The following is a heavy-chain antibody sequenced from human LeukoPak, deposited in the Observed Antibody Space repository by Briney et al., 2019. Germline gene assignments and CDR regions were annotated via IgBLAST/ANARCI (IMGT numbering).Heavy chain of an antibody. J-gene: IGHJ4*02. CDR3: ATLEVVVPGY. V-gene: IGHV4-34*01. CDR1: GGSFSDYH. CDR2: INHSGST. Sequence: PSATLSLTCAVYGGSFSDYHYSWVRQPPGKGLEWIGEINHSGSTYYNPSLKSRVTISVDTSKNQFSLKLSSVTAADTAVYYCATLEVVVPGYWGQGTLVTVSS. D-gene: IGHD2-15*01.